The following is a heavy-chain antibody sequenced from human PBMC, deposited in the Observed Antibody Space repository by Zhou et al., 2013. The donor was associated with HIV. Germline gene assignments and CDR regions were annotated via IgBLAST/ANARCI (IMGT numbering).Heavy chain of an antibody. CDR2: MSPKTGDT. J-gene: IGHJ4*02. V-gene: IGHV1-8*01. Sequence: QVQLVQSGADVKKPGASVKVSCKAAGYTFNIYDINWVRQAPGQGLEWMGWMSPKTGDTRYAQKFQGRVTMTGDTSISTVYMELSSLTSEDTAVYFCARGVNRGFDYWGQGNPVTVSS. CDR1: GYTFNIYD. D-gene: IGHD5-12*01. CDR3: ARGVNRGFDY.